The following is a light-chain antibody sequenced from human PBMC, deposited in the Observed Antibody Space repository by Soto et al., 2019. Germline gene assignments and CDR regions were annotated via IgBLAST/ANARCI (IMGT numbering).Light chain of an antibody. CDR2: DAS. J-gene: IGKJ1*01. CDR3: QQCNSWPQWT. Sequence: EIVLTQSPATLSLSPGERATLSCRASQSVGTFFAWYQQKPGQAPRLLIYDASNRATGIPARFSGSGSGTDFTLTISSLEPEDFAVYYCQQCNSWPQWTFGQGTKVDIK. CDR1: QSVGTF. V-gene: IGKV3-11*01.